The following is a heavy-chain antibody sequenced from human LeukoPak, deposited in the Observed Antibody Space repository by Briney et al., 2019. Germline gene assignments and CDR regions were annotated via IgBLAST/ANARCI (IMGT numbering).Heavy chain of an antibody. V-gene: IGHV4-59*01. J-gene: IGHJ4*02. Sequence: SETLSLTCTVSGDSITNSYWSWIRQPPGKGLEWIAYIYSSGNTKYNPSLASRVTISVDTSKNQFSLRVTSVTAADTAVYYCVRAKGDYWGQGTLVTVSS. CDR1: GDSITNSY. CDR3: VRAKGDY. CDR2: IYSSGNT.